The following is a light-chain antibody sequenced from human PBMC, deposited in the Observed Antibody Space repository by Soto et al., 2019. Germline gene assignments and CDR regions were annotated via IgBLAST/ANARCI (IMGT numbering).Light chain of an antibody. Sequence: QSALAQPASVSGSPGQSITISCTGTSSDVGAYNYVSWYQQNPGKAPKLLIYDVRYRPSGVSNRFSCSKSGNTDYLIISGLQAEDEADYYCSSFTSRHTYVFGSGTKLTVL. J-gene: IGLJ1*01. CDR1: SSDVGAYNY. V-gene: IGLV2-14*01. CDR3: SSFTSRHTYV. CDR2: DVR.